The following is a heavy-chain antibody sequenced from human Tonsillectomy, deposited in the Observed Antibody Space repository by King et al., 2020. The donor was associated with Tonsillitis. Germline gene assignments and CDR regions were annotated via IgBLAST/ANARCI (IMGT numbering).Heavy chain of an antibody. CDR2: MYSCGTI. V-gene: IGHV4-39*02. CDR3: ARYASGSFDY. D-gene: IGHD1-26*01. J-gene: IGHJ4*02. CDR1: GGSISSGDHF. Sequence: LQLQESGPGVVRPSETLSLTCTVSGGSISSGDHFWAWIRQPPGKGLEWIAYMYSCGTIFYTPSLKSRITMSGGTSENRFSLKLSSVTAADTAVYFCARYASGSFDYWGQGALVTVSS.